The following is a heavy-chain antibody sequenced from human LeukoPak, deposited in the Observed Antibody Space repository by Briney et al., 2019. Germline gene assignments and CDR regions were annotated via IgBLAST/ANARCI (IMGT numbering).Heavy chain of an antibody. J-gene: IGHJ4*02. Sequence: PGGSLRLSCAASGFTFDDYGMHWVRQAPGKGLEWVSGISWNSGSIGYADSVKGRFTISRDNAKSTLYLQMNSLRPEDMALYYCTKASGYSSGSIDYWGQGTLVTVSS. V-gene: IGHV3-9*03. D-gene: IGHD5-18*01. CDR1: GFTFDDYG. CDR2: ISWNSGSI. CDR3: TKASGYSSGSIDY.